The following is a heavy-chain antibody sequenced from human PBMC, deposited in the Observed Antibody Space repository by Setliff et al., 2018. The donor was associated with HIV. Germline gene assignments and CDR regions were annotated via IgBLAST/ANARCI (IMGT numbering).Heavy chain of an antibody. D-gene: IGHD3-10*01. CDR3: ARKGSGSSFDFEY. Sequence: ASVKVSCRASGYTFTSYAIHWVRQAPGQRLEWMGWIHAGNGDTKYSQKFQGRVTITRDTSANTAYMELSSLRSEDTAVYYCARKGSGSSFDFEYWGQGTLVTVSS. CDR1: GYTFTSYA. J-gene: IGHJ4*02. V-gene: IGHV1-3*01. CDR2: IHAGNGDT.